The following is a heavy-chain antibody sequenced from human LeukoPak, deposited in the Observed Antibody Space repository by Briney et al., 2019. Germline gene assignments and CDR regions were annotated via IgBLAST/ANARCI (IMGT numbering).Heavy chain of an antibody. CDR3: ARDQWGDHIVVVPAAISPSRAMDV. D-gene: IGHD2-2*02. J-gene: IGHJ6*04. Sequence: ASVKVSCKASGYTFTGYYMHWVRQAPGQGLVWMGWINPNCGGTNYAQKFQGRVTMTRDTSISTAYMELSRLRSDDTAVYYCARDQWGDHIVVVPAAISPSRAMDVWGKGTTVTVSS. CDR2: INPNCGGT. CDR1: GYTFTGYY. V-gene: IGHV1-2*02.